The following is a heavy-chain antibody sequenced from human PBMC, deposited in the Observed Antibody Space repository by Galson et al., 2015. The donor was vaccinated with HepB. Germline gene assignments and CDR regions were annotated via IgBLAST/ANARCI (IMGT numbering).Heavy chain of an antibody. CDR3: ARAFHPHEFGELDY. J-gene: IGHJ4*02. V-gene: IGHV1-24*01. D-gene: IGHD3-10*01. CDR2: FDPEDGET. Sequence: SVKVSCKVSGYTLTELSMHWVRQAPGKGLEWMGGFDPEDGETIYAQKFQGRVTMTRDTSTSTVYMELSSLRSEDTAVYYCARAFHPHEFGELDYWGQGTLVTVSS. CDR1: GYTLTELS.